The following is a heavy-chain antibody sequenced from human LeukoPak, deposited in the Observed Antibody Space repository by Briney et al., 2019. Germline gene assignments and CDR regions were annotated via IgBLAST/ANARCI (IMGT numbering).Heavy chain of an antibody. V-gene: IGHV3-21*01. D-gene: IGHD6-13*01. Sequence: PGGSLRLSCAASGFTFSSYSMNWVRQAPGKGLEWDSSISSSSSYIYYADSVKGRFTISRDNAKNSLYLQMNSLRAEDTAVYYCARAGRQLARPNDYWGQGTLVTVSS. J-gene: IGHJ4*02. CDR1: GFTFSSYS. CDR2: ISSSSSYI. CDR3: ARAGRQLARPNDY.